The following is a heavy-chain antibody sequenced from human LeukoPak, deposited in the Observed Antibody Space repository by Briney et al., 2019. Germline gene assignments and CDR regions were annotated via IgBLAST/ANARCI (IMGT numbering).Heavy chain of an antibody. Sequence: SETLSLTCTVSGYSISSGYYWGWIRQPPGKGLEWIGYIYYSGSTYYNPSLKSRVTISVDTSKNQFSLKLSSVTAADTAVYYCARDPINRSTSAYYYYMDVWGKGTTVTVSS. V-gene: IGHV4-38-2*02. D-gene: IGHD2-2*01. CDR3: ARDPINRSTSAYYYYMDV. CDR1: GYSISSGYY. CDR2: IYYSGST. J-gene: IGHJ6*03.